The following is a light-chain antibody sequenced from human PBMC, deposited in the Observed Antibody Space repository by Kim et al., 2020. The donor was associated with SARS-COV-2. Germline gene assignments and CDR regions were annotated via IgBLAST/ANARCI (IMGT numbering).Light chain of an antibody. Sequence: QSVLTQPPSVSEAPRQRVTISCSGNSSNIGNNAVNWYQQFPGKAPKLLIYYNDLLCSGVSDRFSGSKSGTSASLAISGLQSEDEADYYCETWDDSVNGWVFGGGTQLTVL. J-gene: IGLJ3*02. CDR2: YND. V-gene: IGLV1-36*01. CDR1: SSNIGNNA. CDR3: ETWDDSVNGWV.